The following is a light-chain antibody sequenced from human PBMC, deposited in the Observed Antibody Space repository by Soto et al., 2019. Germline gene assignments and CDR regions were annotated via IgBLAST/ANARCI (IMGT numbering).Light chain of an antibody. J-gene: IGKJ5*01. CDR3: QQYDNLPPIT. CDR2: DAS. CDR1: QDISNY. V-gene: IGKV1-33*01. Sequence: DLQMTQSPSSLSASVVDRVTITCQASQDISNYLNWYQQKPGKAPKLLIYDASNLETGVPSMFSGSGSGTDFTFTISSLQPEDIATYYCQQYDNLPPITSGQGTRREIK.